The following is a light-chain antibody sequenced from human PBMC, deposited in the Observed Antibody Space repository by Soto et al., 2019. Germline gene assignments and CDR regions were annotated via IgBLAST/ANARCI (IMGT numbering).Light chain of an antibody. Sequence: EIVLTQSPATLSLSPGERATLSCRASQSVSSYVAWYQQKPGQAPRLLIYDASNRATGIPARFSGSGSGTDFTLTISSLEPEDFAVYYCQQRSNWPLATTFGQGARLEIK. J-gene: IGKJ5*01. CDR2: DAS. V-gene: IGKV3-11*01. CDR3: QQRSNWPLATT. CDR1: QSVSSY.